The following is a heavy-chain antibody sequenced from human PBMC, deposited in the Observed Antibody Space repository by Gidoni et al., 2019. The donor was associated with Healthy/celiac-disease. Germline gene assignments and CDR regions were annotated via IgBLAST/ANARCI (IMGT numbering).Heavy chain of an antibody. CDR2: IYWNDDK. Sequence: QITLKESGPTLVTPTQTLTLTCTVSGFSLSTNGVSVGWIRQPPGKALEWLALIYWNDDKRYSPSLKSRLTITKDTSKNQVVLTMTNMDPVDTATYYCAHRPQDYCSGGSCYLGWDWFDPWGQGTLVTVSS. V-gene: IGHV2-5*01. CDR1: GFSLSTNGVS. D-gene: IGHD2-15*01. CDR3: AHRPQDYCSGGSCYLGWDWFDP. J-gene: IGHJ5*02.